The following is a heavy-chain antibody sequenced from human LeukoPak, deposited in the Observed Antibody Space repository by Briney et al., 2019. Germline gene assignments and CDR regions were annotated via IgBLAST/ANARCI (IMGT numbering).Heavy chain of an antibody. CDR3: ARDLGDGYNRDWFDP. J-gene: IGHJ5*02. D-gene: IGHD5-24*01. Sequence: SETLSLTCSVSGASISRYYWNWIRQPARKRLEWIGRLYTSGSIYYNPSLRSRVTISLDKSKNQFYLKLSSVTAADTAVYYCARDLGDGYNRDWFDPWGQGTLVTVSS. CDR1: GASISRYY. V-gene: IGHV4-4*07. CDR2: LYTSGSI.